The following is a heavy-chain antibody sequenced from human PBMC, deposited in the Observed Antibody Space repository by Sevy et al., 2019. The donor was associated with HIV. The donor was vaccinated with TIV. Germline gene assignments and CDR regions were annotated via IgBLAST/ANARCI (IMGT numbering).Heavy chain of an antibody. D-gene: IGHD6-13*01. CDR1: GDSVSSNSAA. V-gene: IGHV6-1*01. J-gene: IGHJ6*03. CDR3: ARDRAAAGIPFFNYYYMDV. CDR2: TYYRSKWYN. Sequence: SQTLSLTCVISGDSVSSNSAAWNWIRQSPSRGLEWLGRTYYRSKWYNDYAVSVKSRITINPDTSKNQFSLQLNSVTPEDTAVYYCARDRAAAGIPFFNYYYMDVWGKGTTVTVSS.